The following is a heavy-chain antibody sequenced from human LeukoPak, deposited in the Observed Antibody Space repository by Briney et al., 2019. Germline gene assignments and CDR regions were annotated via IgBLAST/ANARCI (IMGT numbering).Heavy chain of an antibody. CDR2: ISPGSSTI. J-gene: IGHJ4*02. CDR3: ARGVDY. CDR1: GFTFSTYR. V-gene: IGHV3-48*02. Sequence: GGSLRLSCAASGFTFSTYRMNWVRQAPGKGLEWVSYISPGSSTIYYADSVKGRFTISRDNAKNSLYLQMNSLRDEDTAVYYCARGVDYWGQGTLVTVSS.